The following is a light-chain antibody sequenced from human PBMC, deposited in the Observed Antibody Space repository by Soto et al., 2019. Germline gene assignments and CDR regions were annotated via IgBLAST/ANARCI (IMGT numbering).Light chain of an antibody. J-gene: IGKJ5*01. Sequence: EIVLTQSPATLSLSPGEGATLSCRASQSVTSKLAWYQQKPGQAPSLLIYDTSSRAAGIPARCSGSGSGTDFTLTISSLEPEDFSVYYCQQRSDWPITLGQGTRLEIK. CDR2: DTS. CDR3: QQRSDWPIT. V-gene: IGKV3-11*01. CDR1: QSVTSK.